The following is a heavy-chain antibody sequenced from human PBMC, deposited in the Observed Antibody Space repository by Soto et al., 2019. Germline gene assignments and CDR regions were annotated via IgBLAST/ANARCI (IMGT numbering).Heavy chain of an antibody. V-gene: IGHV4-59*01. CDR2: VYYSGGT. CDR1: GGSFSDYY. Sequence: NPSETLSLTCTVPGGSFSDYYWSWIRQPPGKGLEWIGYVYYSGGTNYNPSLKSRVTISVDTSKNQFSLKLSSVTAADMALYYCARWNSNYGDKSGYYGMDVWGQGTTVTVSS. J-gene: IGHJ6*02. D-gene: IGHD4-17*01. CDR3: ARWNSNYGDKSGYYGMDV.